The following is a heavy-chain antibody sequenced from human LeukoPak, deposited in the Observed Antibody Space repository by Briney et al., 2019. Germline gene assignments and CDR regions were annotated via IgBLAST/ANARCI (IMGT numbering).Heavy chain of an antibody. CDR1: GGSFSSYY. D-gene: IGHD2-2*01. Sequence: PSETLSLTCAIHGGSFSSYYWSWIRQPPGKGLECNGQINHGESTSDNPSLKSRVTISVDTSKNQFSLKLSSVTAADTAVYYCARLVPAANDYWGQGTLVTVSS. V-gene: IGHV4-34*01. CDR2: INHGEST. J-gene: IGHJ4*02. CDR3: ARLVPAANDY.